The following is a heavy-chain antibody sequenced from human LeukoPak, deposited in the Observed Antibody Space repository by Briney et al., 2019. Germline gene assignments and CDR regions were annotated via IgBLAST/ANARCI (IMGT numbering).Heavy chain of an antibody. V-gene: IGHV4-31*03. CDR3: ARVKWNTDMSWGFDY. Sequence: PSQILSLTCTVSGDSINSGGYYWSWIRQHPGKGLEWIGNIYYIGSTYYNPSLKSRLTISVDTSKNQFSLKLTSVTAADTAVYFCARVKWNTDMSWGFDYWGQGTLVTVSS. CDR2: IYYIGST. CDR1: GDSINSGGYY. J-gene: IGHJ4*02. D-gene: IGHD5-18*01.